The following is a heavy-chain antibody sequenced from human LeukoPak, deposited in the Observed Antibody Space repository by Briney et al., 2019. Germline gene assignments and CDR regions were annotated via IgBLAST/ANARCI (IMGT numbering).Heavy chain of an antibody. Sequence: PGGSLRLSCAASGFTFSSYAMSWVRQAPGKGLQLVSTVSGGGDNTYYADSVKGRFTISRDDSKSMLYVQMNSLRAEDTAVYYCAKAGYSSSVYYMDVWGKGTTVTVSS. CDR1: GFTFSSYA. CDR3: AKAGYSSSVYYMDV. V-gene: IGHV3-23*01. J-gene: IGHJ6*03. D-gene: IGHD6-6*01. CDR2: VSGGGDNT.